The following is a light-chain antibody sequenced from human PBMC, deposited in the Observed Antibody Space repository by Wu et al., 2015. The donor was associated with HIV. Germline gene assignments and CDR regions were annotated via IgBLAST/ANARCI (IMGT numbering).Light chain of an antibody. CDR1: QSVRNY. CDR2: DAS. CDR3: QQRSNWPWT. J-gene: IGKJ1*01. Sequence: EIALTQSPATLSLSPGERATLSCRASQSVRNYLAWFQQKPGQTPRLLIYDASNRATGIPARFSGSGSGTDFTLTISSLEPEDFALYYCQQRSNWPWTFGQGTKVEFK. V-gene: IGKV3-11*01.